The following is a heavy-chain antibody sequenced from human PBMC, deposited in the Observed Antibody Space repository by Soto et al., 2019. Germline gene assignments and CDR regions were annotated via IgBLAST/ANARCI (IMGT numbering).Heavy chain of an antibody. D-gene: IGHD3-22*01. J-gene: IGHJ4*02. V-gene: IGHV5-51*01. CDR2: IYPGDSDT. CDR3: AREWNDSSGPLGY. CDR1: GYSFTSYW. Sequence: GESLKISFKGSGYSFTSYWIGWVRQMPGKGLEWMGIIYPGDSDTRHSPPFQGQVANSADKSLSNAYLQWSSLKASDTAMYYCAREWNDSSGPLGYWGQGTLVTVSS.